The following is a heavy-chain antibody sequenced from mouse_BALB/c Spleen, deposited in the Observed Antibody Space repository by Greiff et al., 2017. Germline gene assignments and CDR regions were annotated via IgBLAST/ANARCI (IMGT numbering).Heavy chain of an antibody. CDR2: IWGGGST. V-gene: IGHV2-6-4*01. Sequence: QVQLKESGPGLVAPSQSLSITCTVSGFSLSSYSVHWVRQPPGKGLEWLGMIWGGGSTDYNSALKSRLSISKDNSKSQVFLKMNSLQTDDTAMYYCASNYDYGSSQAWFAYWGQGTLVTVSA. CDR1: GFSLSSYS. CDR3: ASNYDYGSSQAWFAY. D-gene: IGHD1-1*01. J-gene: IGHJ3*01.